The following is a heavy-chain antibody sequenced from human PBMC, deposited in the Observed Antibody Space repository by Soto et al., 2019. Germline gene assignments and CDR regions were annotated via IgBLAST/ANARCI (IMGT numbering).Heavy chain of an antibody. CDR1: GFTFSSYA. V-gene: IGHV3-23*01. J-gene: IGHJ6*02. D-gene: IGHD2-15*01. CDR2: IRGNGDTT. Sequence: EVQLLESGEGLVQPGGSLRLSCAASGFTFSSYAMTWVRQTPVKGLAWVSVIRGNGDTTYYADSVKGRFTISRDNSKNTLYLPMNSLRAEDTAIYFCAKQQGPGTPYYYAMDVWGQGTTVAVSS. CDR3: AKQQGPGTPYYYAMDV.